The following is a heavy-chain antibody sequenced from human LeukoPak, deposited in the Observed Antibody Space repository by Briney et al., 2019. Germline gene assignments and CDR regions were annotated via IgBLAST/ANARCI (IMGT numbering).Heavy chain of an antibody. V-gene: IGHV3-23*01. D-gene: IGHD3-9*01. Sequence: GGSLRLSCAASGFTFSSYAMSWVRQAPGKGLEWVSAISGSGGSTYYADSVKGRFTISRDNSKNTLYLQMNSLRAEDTAVYYCARDSTYYDILAALEYWGQGTLVTVSS. CDR2: ISGSGGST. J-gene: IGHJ4*02. CDR1: GFTFSSYA. CDR3: ARDSTYYDILAALEY.